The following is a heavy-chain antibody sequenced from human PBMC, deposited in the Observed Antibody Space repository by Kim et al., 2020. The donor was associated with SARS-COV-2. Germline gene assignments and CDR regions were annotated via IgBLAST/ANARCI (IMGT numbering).Heavy chain of an antibody. Sequence: GGSLRLSCAASGFTFSSYGMHWVRQAPGKGLEWVAVISYDGSNKYYADSVKGRFTISRDNSKNTLYLQMNSLRAEDTAVYYCAKDHCSSTSCYTKRYYYYYGMDGWGQGTTVTVSS. CDR1: GFTFSSYG. V-gene: IGHV3-30*18. D-gene: IGHD2-2*02. CDR2: ISYDGSNK. J-gene: IGHJ6*02. CDR3: AKDHCSSTSCYTKRYYYYYGMDG.